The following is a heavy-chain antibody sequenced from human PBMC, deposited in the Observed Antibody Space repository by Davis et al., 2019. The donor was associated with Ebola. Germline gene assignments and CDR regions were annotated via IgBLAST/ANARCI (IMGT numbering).Heavy chain of an antibody. CDR2: IIPILGIA. Sequence: SVKVSCKASGYTFTSYGISWVRQAPGQGLEWMGRIIPILGIANYAQKFQGRVTTTADKSTSTAYMELSSLRSEDTAVYYCARDIVGADWGQGTLVTVSS. CDR1: GYTFTSYG. J-gene: IGHJ4*02. CDR3: ARDIVGAD. D-gene: IGHD1-26*01. V-gene: IGHV1-69*04.